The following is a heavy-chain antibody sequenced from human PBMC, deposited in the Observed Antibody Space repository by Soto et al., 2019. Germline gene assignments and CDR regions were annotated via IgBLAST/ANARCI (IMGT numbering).Heavy chain of an antibody. V-gene: IGHV1-8*01. Sequence: ASVKVSCKASESTFMNCDISWVRQATGQGLEWMGWMNPNSGNTGYALKFQGRVSMTRNTSIYTVYLELSSLASDDTAVYYCVRMASSGTLNWFDPWGQGTLVTVSS. CDR1: ESTFMNCD. CDR3: VRMASSGTLNWFDP. J-gene: IGHJ5*02. CDR2: MNPNSGNT. D-gene: IGHD1-1*01.